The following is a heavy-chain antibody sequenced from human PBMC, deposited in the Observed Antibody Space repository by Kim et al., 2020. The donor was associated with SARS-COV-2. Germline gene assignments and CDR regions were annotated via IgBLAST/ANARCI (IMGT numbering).Heavy chain of an antibody. V-gene: IGHV4-59*08. J-gene: IGHJ4*02. CDR2: MYNSGTS. CDR1: GGSV. D-gene: IGHD1-1*01. Sequence: SETLSLTCTVSGGSVWSWIRQPPWKGLEYIGFMYNSGTSNYNPSLKSRVTLSVDTSQNQFSLELTSVTAADTAVDYCASLSKREDGNAYYFDSWGQGILV. CDR3: ASLSKREDGNAYYFDS.